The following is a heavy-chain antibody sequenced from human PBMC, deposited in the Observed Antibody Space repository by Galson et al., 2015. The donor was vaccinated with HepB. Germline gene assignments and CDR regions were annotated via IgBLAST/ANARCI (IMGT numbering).Heavy chain of an antibody. CDR2: ISSSSSYI. V-gene: IGHV3-21*01. Sequence: SLRLSCAASGFTFSSYSMNWVRQAPGKGLEWVSSISSSSSYIYYADSVKGRFTISRDNAKNSLYLQMNSLRAEDTAVYYCARVGGKAVAGTPFSVWGKGTTVTVSS. D-gene: IGHD6-19*01. CDR1: GFTFSSYS. J-gene: IGHJ6*04. CDR3: ARVGGKAVAGTPFSV.